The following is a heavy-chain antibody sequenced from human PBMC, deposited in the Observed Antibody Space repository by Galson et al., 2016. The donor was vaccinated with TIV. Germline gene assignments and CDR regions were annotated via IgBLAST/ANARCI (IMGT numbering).Heavy chain of an antibody. J-gene: IGHJ4*02. V-gene: IGHV1-2*02. Sequence: SVKVSCKASGFTFVGYYLYWVRQAPGQGLEWMGWINPSGGAIYAQKFQDRVIMTRDTSITTAYMEMRSLRFDDTAVYYCAGGGRSHWGYYWRQGTLVTVAA. D-gene: IGHD3-16*01. CDR1: GFTFVGYY. CDR3: AGGGRSHWGYY. CDR2: INPSGGA.